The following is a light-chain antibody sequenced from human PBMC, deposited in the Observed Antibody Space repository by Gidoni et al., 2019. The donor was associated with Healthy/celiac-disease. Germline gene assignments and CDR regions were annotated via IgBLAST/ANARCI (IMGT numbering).Light chain of an antibody. CDR2: KAS. CDR3: QQSGT. CDR1: QSISSW. J-gene: IGKJ1*01. Sequence: DIQMTQSPSTLSASVGDRVTITCRASQSISSWLAWYQQKPGKAPKLLIYKASSLESGVPSRFSGSGSGTEFTLTISSLQPDDFATYYCQQSGTFXXXTKVEIK. V-gene: IGKV1-5*03.